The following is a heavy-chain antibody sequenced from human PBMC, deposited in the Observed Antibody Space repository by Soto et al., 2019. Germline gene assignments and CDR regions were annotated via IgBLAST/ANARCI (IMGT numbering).Heavy chain of an antibody. CDR2: ISGSSSYI. Sequence: GGSLRLSCAASGFTFTTYSMNWVRQAPGNGLEWVSCISGSSSYIYYADSVKGRFTISRDNAKNSLYLQMNSLRAEDTAMYYCARLGVDRPYGMRWFDPWGQGT. J-gene: IGHJ5*02. CDR1: GFTFTTYS. V-gene: IGHV3-21*01. D-gene: IGHD3-9*01. CDR3: ARLGVDRPYGMRWFDP.